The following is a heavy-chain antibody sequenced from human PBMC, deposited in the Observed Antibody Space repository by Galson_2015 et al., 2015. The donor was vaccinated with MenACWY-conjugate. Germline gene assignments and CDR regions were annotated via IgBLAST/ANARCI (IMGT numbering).Heavy chain of an antibody. Sequence: SLRLSCAASGFTFSSYSMNWVRQAPGKGLERVSSISSSSSYIYYADSVKGRFTISRDNAKNSLYLQMNSLRAEDTAVYYCARESAGRTGWFDPWGQGTLVTVSS. CDR3: ARESAGRTGWFDP. D-gene: IGHD3/OR15-3a*01. J-gene: IGHJ5*02. CDR1: GFTFSSYS. V-gene: IGHV3-21*01. CDR2: ISSSSSYI.